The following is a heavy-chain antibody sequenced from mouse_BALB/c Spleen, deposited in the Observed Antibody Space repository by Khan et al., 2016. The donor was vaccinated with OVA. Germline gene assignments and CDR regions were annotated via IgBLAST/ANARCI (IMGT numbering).Heavy chain of an antibody. Sequence: EVKLEESGPGLVKPSQSLSLTCTVTAYSITSDYAWTWIRQFPGNKLEWMGYISYSGSPSYNPSLKSRISITRDTSKNQFFLQLISVTTEDTATYYCACIRFYYRYSFFYYWGQGTTLPVSS. V-gene: IGHV3-2*02. CDR1: AYSITSDYA. J-gene: IGHJ2*01. D-gene: IGHD2-14*01. CDR2: ISYSGSP. CDR3: ACIRFYYRYSFFYY.